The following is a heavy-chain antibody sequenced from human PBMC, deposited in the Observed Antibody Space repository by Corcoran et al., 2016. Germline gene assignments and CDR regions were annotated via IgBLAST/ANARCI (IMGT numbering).Heavy chain of an antibody. CDR3: ARAGWYYAPFDP. D-gene: IGHD2-15*01. J-gene: IGHJ5*02. Sequence: QLQLQESGPGLVKPSETLSLTCTVSGGSITTNNYYGDWIRQPPWRGLEWIGRIYYSGSTYYNPSLKSRVTISVDTSKNQFSLKRSSVTAADAAVYYCARAGWYYAPFDPWGQGTLVAVSS. CDR2: IYYSGST. CDR1: GGSITTNNYY. V-gene: IGHV4-39*07.